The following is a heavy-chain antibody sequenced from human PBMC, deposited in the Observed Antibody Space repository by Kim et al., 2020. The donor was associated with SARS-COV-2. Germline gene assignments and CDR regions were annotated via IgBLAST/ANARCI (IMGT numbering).Heavy chain of an antibody. CDR1: GYTFTSYY. V-gene: IGHV1-46*01. Sequence: ASVKVSCKASGYTFTSYYMHWVRQAPGQGLEWMGIINPSGGSTSYAQKFQGRVTMTRDTSTSTVYMELSSLRSEDTAVYYCARDWGRLFSVNYFDYWGQGTLVTVSS. CDR2: INPSGGST. J-gene: IGHJ4*02. D-gene: IGHD3-22*01. CDR3: ARDWGRLFSVNYFDY.